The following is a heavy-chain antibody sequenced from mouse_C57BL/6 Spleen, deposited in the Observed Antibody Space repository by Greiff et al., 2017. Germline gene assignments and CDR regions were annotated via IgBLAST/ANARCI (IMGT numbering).Heavy chain of an antibody. CDR2: ISSGGDYI. CDR1: GFTFSSYA. CDR3: TREWDKDAMDY. V-gene: IGHV5-9-1*02. D-gene: IGHD3-3*01. Sequence: EVKLVESGEGLVKPGGSLKLSCAASGFTFSSYAMSWVRQTPEKRLEWVAYISSGGDYIYYADTVKGRFTISRDNARNTLYLQMSSLKSEDTAMYYCTREWDKDAMDYWGQGTSGTVSS. J-gene: IGHJ4*01.